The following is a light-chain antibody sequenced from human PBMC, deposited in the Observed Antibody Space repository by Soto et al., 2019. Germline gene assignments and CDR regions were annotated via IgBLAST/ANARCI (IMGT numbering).Light chain of an antibody. CDR3: QHRDNWQLT. CDR2: DAS. V-gene: IGKV3-11*01. Sequence: EIVLTQSPSTLALSPGQRATLSCRASQKIDTYLAWYQQKPGQAPRLLIYDASNRATGIPARFSSSGSGTDFTLTISSLEPDDFAVYYCQHRDNWQLTCGGRTKREI. CDR1: QKIDTY. J-gene: IGKJ4*01.